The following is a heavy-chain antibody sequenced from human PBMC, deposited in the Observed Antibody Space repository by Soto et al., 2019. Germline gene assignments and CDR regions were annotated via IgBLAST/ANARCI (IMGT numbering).Heavy chain of an antibody. CDR2: ISGSGGST. CDR1: GFTFSSYA. Sequence: EVQLLESGGGLVQPGGSLRLSCAASGFTFSSYAMSWVRQAPGKGLEWVSAISGSGGSTYYADSVKGRFTISRDNSKNTLYLEMNSLRAEDTAVYYFVPSGGGSSWYFDYWGQGTLVTVSS. D-gene: IGHD6-13*01. CDR3: VPSGGGSSWYFDY. J-gene: IGHJ4*02. V-gene: IGHV3-23*01.